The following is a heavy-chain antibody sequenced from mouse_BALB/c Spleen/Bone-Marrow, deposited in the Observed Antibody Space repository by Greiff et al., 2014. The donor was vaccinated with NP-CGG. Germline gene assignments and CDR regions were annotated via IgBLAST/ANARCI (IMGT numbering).Heavy chain of an antibody. Sequence: VQLQQSGAELVKPGACVTLTCKAFGYSLTSYGVNWVRQTPGQGLEWIGWILRGDNRTTYNKKVKGKATLTTNKNSSTAYMQNSRLTSEDSAVYFCAHDGVLPGMDYWGQGTSVTVSS. D-gene: IGHD2-3*01. V-gene: IGHV1-85*01. J-gene: IGHJ4*01. CDR2: ILRGDNRT. CDR1: GYSLTSYG. CDR3: AHDGVLPGMDY.